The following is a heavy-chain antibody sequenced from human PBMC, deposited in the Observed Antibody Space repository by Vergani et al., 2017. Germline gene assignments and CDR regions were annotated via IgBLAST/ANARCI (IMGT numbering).Heavy chain of an antibody. J-gene: IGHJ4*02. CDR1: GYTFTGYY. Sequence: QVQLVQSGAEVKKPGASVEVSCKASGYTFTGYYMHWVRQAPGQGLEGVGWINPNSGGTNDAQQFQGRVTMTRETSISTAYMELSRLRSDDTAVYYCARYPFLTPFDYWGQGTLVTVSS. D-gene: IGHD3-9*01. CDR2: INPNSGGT. V-gene: IGHV1-2*02. CDR3: ARYPFLTPFDY.